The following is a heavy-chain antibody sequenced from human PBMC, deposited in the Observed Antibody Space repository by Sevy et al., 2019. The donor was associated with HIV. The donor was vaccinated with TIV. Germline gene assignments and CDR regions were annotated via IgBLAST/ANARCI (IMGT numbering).Heavy chain of an antibody. V-gene: IGHV4-4*02. D-gene: IGHD6-25*01. CDR1: GDSIISSHW. Sequence: SETLSLTCTVSGDSIISSHWWSWFRQTPGKGLEWIGDMYHRGTTNYYPSLKTRVIISVDKSKNQFFLKLTSVTAADTPVYYCAAAAGTDILGYYIGSWGQGSSVTVSS. CDR2: MYHRGTT. CDR3: AAAAGTDILGYYIGS. J-gene: IGHJ4*02.